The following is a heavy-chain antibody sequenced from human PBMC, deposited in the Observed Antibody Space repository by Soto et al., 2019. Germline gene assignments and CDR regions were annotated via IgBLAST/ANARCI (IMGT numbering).Heavy chain of an antibody. J-gene: IGHJ3*02. CDR3: ATDKVAFDM. Sequence: VKVSCKASGYIFTGYYIQWVRQAPGQGLEWMGWINTKTGGTKYAQKFQGRVTMTRDTSINTAYMEVSRLRSDDTAVYYCATDKVAFDMWGQGTMVTVSS. CDR2: INTKTGGT. CDR1: GYIFTGYY. V-gene: IGHV1-2*02. D-gene: IGHD3-9*01.